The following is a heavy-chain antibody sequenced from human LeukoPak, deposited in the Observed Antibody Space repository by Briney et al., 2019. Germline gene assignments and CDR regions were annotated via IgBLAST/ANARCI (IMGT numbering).Heavy chain of an antibody. D-gene: IGHD1/OR15-1a*01. V-gene: IGHV4-61*06. Sequence: PGKGLEWIGYIYYSETTNYNPSLKSRVTISVDTSKNQFSLRLSSVTAADTAVYYCARGGTTPTLWGXXT. J-gene: IGHJ4*02. CDR3: ARGGTTPTL. CDR2: IYYSETT.